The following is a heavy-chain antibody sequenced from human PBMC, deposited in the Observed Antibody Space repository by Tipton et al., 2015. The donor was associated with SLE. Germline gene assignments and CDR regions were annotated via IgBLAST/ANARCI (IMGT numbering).Heavy chain of an antibody. D-gene: IGHD2-15*01. J-gene: IGHJ4*02. V-gene: IGHV3-30*03. CDR3: ASEGYCSGGSCLLDH. CDR2: ISHDGTNK. Sequence: SLRLSCAASGFTFSVYAMHWVRQAPGKGLEWMAVISHDGTNKYYADSVKGRFTISRDNSRNTLYLQVHSLRAEETALYYCASEGYCSGGSCLLDHWGQGTLVTVSS. CDR1: GFTFSVYA.